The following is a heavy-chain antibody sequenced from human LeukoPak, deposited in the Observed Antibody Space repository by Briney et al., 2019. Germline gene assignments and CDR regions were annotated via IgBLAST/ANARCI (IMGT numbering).Heavy chain of an antibody. CDR2: INHSGST. Sequence: SETLSLTCAVYGGSFSGYYWSWIRQPPGKGLEWIGEINHSGSTNYNPSLKSRVTISVDTSKNQFSLKLSSVTAADTAVYYCARDHHYDYVWGSHRSDYWGQGTLVTVSS. D-gene: IGHD3-16*02. J-gene: IGHJ4*02. CDR3: ARDHHYDYVWGSHRSDY. CDR1: GGSFSGYY. V-gene: IGHV4-34*01.